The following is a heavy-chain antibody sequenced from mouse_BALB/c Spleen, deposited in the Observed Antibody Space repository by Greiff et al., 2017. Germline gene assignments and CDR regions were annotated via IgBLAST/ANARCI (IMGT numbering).Heavy chain of an antibody. V-gene: IGHV5-4*02. J-gene: IGHJ4*01. Sequence: EVKLMESGGGLVKPGGSLKLSCAASGFTFSDYYMYWVRQTPEKRLEWVATISDGGSYTYYPDSVKGRFTISRDNAKNNLYLQMSSLKSEDTAMYYCAYGYDEDYAMDYWGQGTSVTVSS. CDR1: GFTFSDYY. D-gene: IGHD2-2*01. CDR3: AYGYDEDYAMDY. CDR2: ISDGGSYT.